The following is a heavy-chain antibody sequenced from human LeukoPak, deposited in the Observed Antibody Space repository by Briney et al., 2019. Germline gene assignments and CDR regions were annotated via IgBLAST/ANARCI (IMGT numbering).Heavy chain of an antibody. CDR1: GFTFSSYS. D-gene: IGHD6-13*01. CDR2: ISSSSYI. Sequence: GGSLRLSCAASGFTFSSYSMNWVRQAPGKGLEWVSSISSSSYIYYADSVKGRFTISRDNAKNSLYLQMNSLRAEDTAVYYCARVRYSSSWYGANGAFDIWGQGTMVTVSS. J-gene: IGHJ3*02. V-gene: IGHV3-21*01. CDR3: ARVRYSSSWYGANGAFDI.